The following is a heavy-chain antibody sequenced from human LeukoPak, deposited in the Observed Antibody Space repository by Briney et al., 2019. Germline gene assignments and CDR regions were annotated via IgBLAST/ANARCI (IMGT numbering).Heavy chain of an antibody. CDR1: GFTFSSYG. CDR3: AKEGVDDYVWGSYRPKNYFDY. V-gene: IGHV3-30*18. D-gene: IGHD3-16*02. Sequence: GGSLRLSCAASGFTFSSYGMHWVRQAPGKGLEWVAVISYDGSNKYYADSVKGRFTISRDNSKNTLYLQMNSLRAEDTAVYYCAKEGVDDYVWGSYRPKNYFDYWGQGTLVTVSS. CDR2: ISYDGSNK. J-gene: IGHJ4*02.